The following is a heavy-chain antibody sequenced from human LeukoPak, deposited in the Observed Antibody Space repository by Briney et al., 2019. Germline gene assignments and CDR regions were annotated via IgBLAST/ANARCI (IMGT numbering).Heavy chain of an antibody. Sequence: GGSLRLSCAASGFTFSTYAMHWVRQAPGKGLEYVSGISSNGGRTYHANSVKGRFTISRDNSKNTLYLQMGSLRAEDMAVYYCARDSTILTGYMYFDHWGQGTLVIVSS. V-gene: IGHV3-64*01. CDR3: ARDSTILTGYMYFDH. D-gene: IGHD3-9*01. J-gene: IGHJ4*02. CDR2: ISSNGGRT. CDR1: GFTFSTYA.